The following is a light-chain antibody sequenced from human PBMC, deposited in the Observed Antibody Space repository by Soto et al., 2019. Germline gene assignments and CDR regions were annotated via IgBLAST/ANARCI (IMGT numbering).Light chain of an antibody. CDR3: SSYTSSSTPYV. J-gene: IGLJ1*01. CDR1: SSXVGAYNY. Sequence: QSALTQPASVSGSPGQSITISCTGTSSXVGAYNYVSWYQQHPGKAPKLMIHEVSKRPSGVSNRFSGSKSGNTASLTISGLQAEDEADYYCSSYTSSSTPYVFGTGTKVTVL. V-gene: IGLV2-14*01. CDR2: EVS.